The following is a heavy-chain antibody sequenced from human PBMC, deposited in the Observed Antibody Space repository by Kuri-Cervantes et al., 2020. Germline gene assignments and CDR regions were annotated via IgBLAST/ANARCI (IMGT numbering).Heavy chain of an antibody. CDR2: ISSSSSTI. CDR1: GFTVSINY. Sequence: GGSLRLSCAASGFTVSINYMSWVRQAPGKGLEWVSYISSSSSTIYYADSVKGRFTISRDNAKNSLYLQMNSLRAEDTAVYYWARGPIYIYGWKYAFDIWGQGTMVTVSS. CDR3: ARGPIYIYGWKYAFDI. D-gene: IGHD5-18*01. V-gene: IGHV3-48*01. J-gene: IGHJ3*02.